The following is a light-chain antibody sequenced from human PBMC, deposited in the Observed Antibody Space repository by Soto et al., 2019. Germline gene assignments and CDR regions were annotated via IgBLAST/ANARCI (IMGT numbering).Light chain of an antibody. V-gene: IGLV2-8*01. CDR2: EVT. CDR3: CSYAGSNNFAV. CDR1: SSDVGGYNY. J-gene: IGLJ2*01. Sequence: QSALTQPPSASGSPRQSVTISCTGTSSDVGGYNYVSWYQQHPGKAPKLMIYEVTKRPSGVPDRFSGSKSGNTASLTVSGLQPEDEADYYCCSYAGSNNFAVFGGGTKLTVL.